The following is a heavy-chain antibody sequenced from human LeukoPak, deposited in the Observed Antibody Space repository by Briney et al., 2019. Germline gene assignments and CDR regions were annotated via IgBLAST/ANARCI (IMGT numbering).Heavy chain of an antibody. V-gene: IGHV4-4*07. D-gene: IGHD6-13*01. CDR3: AREGGSSSWYVY. CDR1: VDLNSVYY. CDR2: IYTSVST. Sequence: SETVSLMCTVCVDLNSVYYWSCIPEPAGRAREWIGRIYTSVSTNYNPSCKGRFTISVDTSKNQFSLKLSSGTAADTAVYYCAREGGSSSWYVYWGQGTLVTVPS. J-gene: IGHJ4*02.